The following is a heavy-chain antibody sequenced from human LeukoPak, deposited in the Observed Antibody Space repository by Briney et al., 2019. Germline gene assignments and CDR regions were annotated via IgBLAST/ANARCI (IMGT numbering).Heavy chain of an antibody. CDR1: GGSFSGDF. D-gene: IGHD3-22*01. Sequence: PSETLSLTCAVYGGSFSGDFWSWIRQSPGKGLEWIGEINHGGSTTYNPSLQSRVTMSVDTSTNQISLKLSSVTAADTAVYYCVNYYDSSDYQQPNHFDYWGQGTLVTVSS. V-gene: IGHV4-34*01. CDR2: INHGGST. J-gene: IGHJ4*02. CDR3: VNYYDSSDYQQPNHFDY.